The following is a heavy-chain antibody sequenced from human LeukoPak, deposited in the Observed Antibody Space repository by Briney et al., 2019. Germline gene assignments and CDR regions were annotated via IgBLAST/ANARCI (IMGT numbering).Heavy chain of an antibody. CDR3: ASSTVYCSSTSCYFN. Sequence: ASVKVSCKASGYTFTGYFMHWVRQAPGQGLEWMGWINPNSGGTNYAQKFQGRVTMTRDTSISTAYMELSRLRSDDTAVYYCASSTVYCSSTSCYFNWGQGTLVTVSS. V-gene: IGHV1-2*02. D-gene: IGHD2-2*01. CDR1: GYTFTGYF. J-gene: IGHJ4*02. CDR2: INPNSGGT.